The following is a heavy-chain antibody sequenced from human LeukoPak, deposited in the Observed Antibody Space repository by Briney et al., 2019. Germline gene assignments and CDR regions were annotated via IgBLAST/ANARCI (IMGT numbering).Heavy chain of an antibody. Sequence: PGESLKISCKGSGYSFTSYWIGWVRQMPGKGLEWMGIIYPGDSDTRYSPSFQGQVTISADKSISTAYLQWSSLKASDTAMYYCARQTKATIGKNAFDIWGQGTMVTVSS. J-gene: IGHJ3*02. D-gene: IGHD5-12*01. CDR1: GYSFTSYW. V-gene: IGHV5-51*01. CDR2: IYPGDSDT. CDR3: ARQTKATIGKNAFDI.